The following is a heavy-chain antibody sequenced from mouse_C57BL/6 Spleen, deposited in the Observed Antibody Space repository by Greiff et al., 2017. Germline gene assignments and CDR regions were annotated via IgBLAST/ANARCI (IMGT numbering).Heavy chain of an antibody. CDR3: ARGDYGSSYGWYFDV. D-gene: IGHD1-1*01. V-gene: IGHV1-47*01. CDR1: GYTFTTYP. J-gene: IGHJ1*03. Sequence: QVQLQQSGAELVKPGASVKMSCKASGYTFTTYPIEWMKQNHGKSLEWIGNFHPYNDDTKYNEKFKGKATLTVEKSSSTVYLELSRFTSDDSAVYYCARGDYGSSYGWYFDVWGTGTTVTVSS. CDR2: FHPYNDDT.